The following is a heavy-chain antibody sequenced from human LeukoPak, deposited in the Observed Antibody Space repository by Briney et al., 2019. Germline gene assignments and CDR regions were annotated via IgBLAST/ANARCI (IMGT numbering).Heavy chain of an antibody. D-gene: IGHD3-10*01. J-gene: IGHJ3*02. Sequence: GGSLRLSCAASGFTVSSNYMSWVRQAPGKGLEWVSVIYSGGSTYYADSLKGRFTISRDNSKNTLYLQMNSLRAEDTAVYYCARQHPSEYGSGSYSPGDAFDIWGQGTMVTVSS. CDR1: GFTVSSNY. V-gene: IGHV3-66*04. CDR3: ARQHPSEYGSGSYSPGDAFDI. CDR2: IYSGGST.